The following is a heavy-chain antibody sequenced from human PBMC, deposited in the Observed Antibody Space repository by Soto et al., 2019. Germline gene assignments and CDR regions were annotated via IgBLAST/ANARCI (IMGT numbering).Heavy chain of an antibody. J-gene: IGHJ3*02. Sequence: GGSLRLSCAASGFTFSGSAMHWVRQASGKGLEWVGRIRSKANSYATAYAASVKGRFTISRDDSKNTAYLQMNSLKTEDTAVYYCTRQGAGRGATDAFDIWGQGTMVTVSS. CDR1: GFTFSGSA. D-gene: IGHD1-26*01. CDR2: IRSKANSYAT. V-gene: IGHV3-73*01. CDR3: TRQGAGRGATDAFDI.